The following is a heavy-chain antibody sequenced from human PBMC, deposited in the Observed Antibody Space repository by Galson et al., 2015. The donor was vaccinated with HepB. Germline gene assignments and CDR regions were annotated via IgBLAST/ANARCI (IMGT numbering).Heavy chain of an antibody. CDR1: EYTFTNYW. V-gene: IGHV5-10-1*01. J-gene: IGHJ4*02. Sequence: QSGAEVKNPGESLRISCKTSEYTFTNYWITWVRQVPGKGLEWMGRIDPTDSYSNFSPSFQGHVTISADNSISTTFLQWNSLKASDTAMYYCARESDYGGFDFWGQGTLVTVSS. D-gene: IGHD4/OR15-4a*01. CDR2: IDPTDSYS. CDR3: ARESDYGGFDF.